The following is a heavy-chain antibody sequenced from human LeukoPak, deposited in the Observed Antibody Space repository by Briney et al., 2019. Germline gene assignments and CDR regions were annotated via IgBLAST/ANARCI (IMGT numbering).Heavy chain of an antibody. V-gene: IGHV5-51*01. Sequence: RGESLKISCKASGYSFTSYWIGWVRQMPGKGLEWMGIIYPGGSDTGYSPSFQGQVTISADKSISTAYLQWSSLKASDTAMYYCARQDSSGYYFYYWGQGTLVTVSS. D-gene: IGHD3-22*01. J-gene: IGHJ4*02. CDR2: IYPGGSDT. CDR1: GYSFTSYW. CDR3: ARQDSSGYYFYY.